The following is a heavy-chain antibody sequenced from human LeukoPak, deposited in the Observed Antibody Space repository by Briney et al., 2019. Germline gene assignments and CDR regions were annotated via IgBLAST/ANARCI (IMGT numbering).Heavy chain of an antibody. CDR1: GGSFSGYY. CDR3: ARGRWLLNYYYYYYMDV. Sequence: PETLSLTCAVYGGSFSGYYWSWIRQPPGKGLEWIGEINHSGSTNYNPSLKSRVTISVDTSKNQFSLKLSSVTAADTAVYYCARGRWLLNYYYYYYMDVWGKGTTVTVSS. V-gene: IGHV4-34*01. D-gene: IGHD3-22*01. CDR2: INHSGST. J-gene: IGHJ6*03.